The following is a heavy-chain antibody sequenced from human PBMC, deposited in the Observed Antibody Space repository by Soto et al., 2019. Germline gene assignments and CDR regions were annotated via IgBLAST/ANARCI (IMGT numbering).Heavy chain of an antibody. D-gene: IGHD3-10*01. CDR1: GYTFTSYG. V-gene: IGHV1-18*01. J-gene: IGHJ6*02. CDR2: ISAYNGNT. Sequence: ASVKVSCKASGYTFTSYGIIWVRQAPGQGLERMGWISAYNGNTNYAQKLQGRVTMTTDTSTSTAYMELRSLRSDDTAVYYCARVVTMVRGVIDIPNYYYGMDVWGQGTTVTVSS. CDR3: ARVVTMVRGVIDIPNYYYGMDV.